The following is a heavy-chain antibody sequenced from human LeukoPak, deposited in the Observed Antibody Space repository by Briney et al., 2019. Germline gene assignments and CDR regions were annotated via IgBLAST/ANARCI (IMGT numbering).Heavy chain of an antibody. CDR2: IYYSGST. J-gene: IGHJ4*02. Sequence: SETLSLTCTVSGGSISSGGYYWSWIRQHPGKGLEWIGYIYYSGSTYYNPSLKSRVTISVDTSKNQFSPKLSSVTAADTAVYYCARVRLGYYFDYWGQGTLVTVSS. CDR3: ARVRLGYYFDY. V-gene: IGHV4-31*03. CDR1: GGSISSGGYY. D-gene: IGHD6-19*01.